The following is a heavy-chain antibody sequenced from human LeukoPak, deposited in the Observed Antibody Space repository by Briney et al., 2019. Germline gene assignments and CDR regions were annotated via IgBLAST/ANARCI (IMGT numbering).Heavy chain of an antibody. CDR3: ARVQWELLGVYYYYGMDV. CDR2: INHSGST. D-gene: IGHD1-26*01. Sequence: SETLSLTCAVYGVSFSGYYWSWIRQPPGKGLEWIGEINHSGSTNYNPSLKSRVTISVDTSKNQFSLKLSSVTAADTAVYYCARVQWELLGVYYYYGMDVWGQGTTVTVSS. V-gene: IGHV4-34*01. CDR1: GVSFSGYY. J-gene: IGHJ6*02.